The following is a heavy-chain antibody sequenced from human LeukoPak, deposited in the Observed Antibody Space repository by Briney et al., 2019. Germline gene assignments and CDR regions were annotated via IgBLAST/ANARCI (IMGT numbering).Heavy chain of an antibody. Sequence: GGSLRLSCAASGFTFSSYGMHWVRQAPGKGLEWVAVIWYDGSNKYYADSVKGRFTISRDNSKNTLYLQMNSLRAEDTAVYYCARDYYDSSGYYPLNYWGQGTLVTVSS. CDR1: GFTFSSYG. V-gene: IGHV3-33*01. D-gene: IGHD3-22*01. CDR2: IWYDGSNK. CDR3: ARDYYDSSGYYPLNY. J-gene: IGHJ4*02.